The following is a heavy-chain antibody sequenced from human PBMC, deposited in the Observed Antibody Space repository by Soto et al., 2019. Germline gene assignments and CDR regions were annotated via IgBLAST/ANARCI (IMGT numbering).Heavy chain of an antibody. V-gene: IGHV4-31*03. D-gene: IGHD6-25*01. CDR2: IYYNGSP. CDR3: AGQTFTIAAASYGRSNWFDP. Sequence: PSETLSLTCTVSGGSIISGGYYWSWIRQHPGKGLEWIGYIYYNGSPYYNPSLKSRVTISLDTSKNQFSMNLRSETAADTAVYYCAGQTFTIAAASYGRSNWFDPWGPGTLVTVSS. CDR1: GGSIISGGYY. J-gene: IGHJ5*02.